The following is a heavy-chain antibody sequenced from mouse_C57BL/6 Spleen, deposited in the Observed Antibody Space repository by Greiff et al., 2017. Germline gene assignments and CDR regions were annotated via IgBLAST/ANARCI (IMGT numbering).Heavy chain of an antibody. V-gene: IGHV1-26*01. Sequence: EVQLQQSGPELVKPGASVKISCKASGYTFTDYYMNWVKQSHGKSLEWIGDINPNNGGTSYNQKFKGKGKLTVDKDSSTACRELRSLTSEDYAVYYCAIPDGSSYNFDYWGQGTTLTVSS. CDR1: GYTFTDYY. J-gene: IGHJ2*01. CDR3: AIPDGSSYNFDY. CDR2: INPNNGGT. D-gene: IGHD1-1*01.